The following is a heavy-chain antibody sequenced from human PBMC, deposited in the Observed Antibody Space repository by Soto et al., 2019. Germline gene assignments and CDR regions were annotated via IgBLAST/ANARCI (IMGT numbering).Heavy chain of an antibody. CDR2: IYYSGGT. D-gene: IGHD6-19*01. V-gene: IGHV4-4*02. Sequence: QVQLQESGPGLVRPSGTLSLTCAVSGDSINSNYCWTWVRQPPGKGLEWIAEIYYSGGTSYNPSLTSRVTISMDKSKNQFSLNLTSVTAADTAMYYCARDTGWGLGYWGQGPLVTVSS. J-gene: IGHJ4*02. CDR3: ARDTGWGLGY. CDR1: GDSINSNYC.